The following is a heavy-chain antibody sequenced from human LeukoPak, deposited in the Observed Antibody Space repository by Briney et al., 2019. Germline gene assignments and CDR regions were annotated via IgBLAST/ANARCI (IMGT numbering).Heavy chain of an antibody. D-gene: IGHD3-10*01. V-gene: IGHV4-59*01. J-gene: IGHJ5*02. Sequence: SETLSLTCTVSGGSISSYYWSWIRQSPGKGLGCIGYIHYTGSTNYNPSLKSRVTISVETSKNQFSLKLKSVTAADTAVYYCARGGYYGSGNDFRFDPWGQGTLVTVSS. CDR3: ARGGYYGSGNDFRFDP. CDR1: GGSISSYY. CDR2: IHYTGST.